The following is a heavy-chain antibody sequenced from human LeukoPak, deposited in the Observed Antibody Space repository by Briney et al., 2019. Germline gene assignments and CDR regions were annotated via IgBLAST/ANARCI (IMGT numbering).Heavy chain of an antibody. CDR3: ARHASGGDY. V-gene: IGHV4-38-2*01. CDR2: IYHSGST. CDR1: GYSISSGYY. Sequence: PSETLSLTCAVSGYSISSGYYWGWIRQPPGKGLEWIGSIYHSGSTYYNPSLKSRVIISVDTSKNQFSLKLSSVTAADTAVYYCARHASGGDYWGQGTLVTVSS. D-gene: IGHD6-19*01. J-gene: IGHJ4*02.